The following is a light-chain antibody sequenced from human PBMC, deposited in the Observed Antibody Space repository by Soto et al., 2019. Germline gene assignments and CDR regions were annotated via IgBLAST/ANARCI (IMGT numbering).Light chain of an antibody. J-gene: IGKJ1*01. Sequence: IQLTQSPSSLSSSVVGRFTITCRASQGIRSYLAWYQQKPGKAPKLLIYAASTLQSGVPSRFSGSGSGTDFTLTISSLQPEDFATYYCQQLNSYPQTFGQGTKVDIK. CDR1: QGIRSY. CDR2: AAS. CDR3: QQLNSYPQT. V-gene: IGKV1-9*01.